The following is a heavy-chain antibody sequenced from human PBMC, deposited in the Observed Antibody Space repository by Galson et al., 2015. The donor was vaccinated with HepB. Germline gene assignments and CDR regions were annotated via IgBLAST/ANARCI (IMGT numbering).Heavy chain of an antibody. J-gene: IGHJ3*02. V-gene: IGHV1-18*01. CDR1: GYTFTSYG. CDR2: ISAYNGNT. Sequence: SVKVSCKASGYTFTSYGISWVRQAPGQGLEWMGWISAYNGNTNYAQKLQGRVTMTTDTSTSTAYMELSSLRSEDTAVNYCATVFDYVWGSYRRPDALDIWGQGTMVTVSS. CDR3: ATVFDYVWGSYRRPDALDI. D-gene: IGHD3-16*02.